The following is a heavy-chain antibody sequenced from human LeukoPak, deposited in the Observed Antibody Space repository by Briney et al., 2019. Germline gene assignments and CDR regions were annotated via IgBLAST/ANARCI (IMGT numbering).Heavy chain of an antibody. CDR2: FDPEDGET. Sequence: ASVKVSCKVSGYTLTELSMHWVRQAPGKGLEWMGGFDPEDGETIYAQKFQGRVTMTEDTSTDTAYMELSSLRSEDTAVYYCATVRPYGPGDAFDIWGQGTMVTVSS. CDR3: ATVRPYGPGDAFDI. V-gene: IGHV1-24*01. J-gene: IGHJ3*02. CDR1: GYTLTELS. D-gene: IGHD3-10*01.